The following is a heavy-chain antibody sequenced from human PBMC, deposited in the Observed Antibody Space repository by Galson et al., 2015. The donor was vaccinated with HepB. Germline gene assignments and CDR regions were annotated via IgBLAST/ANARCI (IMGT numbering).Heavy chain of an antibody. V-gene: IGHV1-2*02. Sequence: SVKVSCKASGYTFTGYYMHWVRQAPGQGLEWMGWINPNSGGTNYAQKFQGRVTMTRDTSISTAYMELSRLRSDDTAVYYCARESGSSITMQFDPWGQGTLVTVSS. D-gene: IGHD3-10*01. J-gene: IGHJ5*02. CDR2: INPNSGGT. CDR3: ARESGSSITMQFDP. CDR1: GYTFTGYY.